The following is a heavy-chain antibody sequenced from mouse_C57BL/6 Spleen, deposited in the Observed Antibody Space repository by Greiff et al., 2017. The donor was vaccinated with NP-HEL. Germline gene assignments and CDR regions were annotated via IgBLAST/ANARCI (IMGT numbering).Heavy chain of an antibody. V-gene: IGHV1-76*01. Sequence: QVQLQQSGAELVRPGASVKLSCKASGYTFTDYYINWVKQRPGQGLEWIARIYPGSGNTYYNEKFKGKATLTAEKSSSTAYMQLSSLTSEDSAVYFCATATDYYAMDYWGQGTSVTVSS. J-gene: IGHJ4*01. CDR3: ATATDYYAMDY. D-gene: IGHD1-2*01. CDR1: GYTFTDYY. CDR2: IYPGSGNT.